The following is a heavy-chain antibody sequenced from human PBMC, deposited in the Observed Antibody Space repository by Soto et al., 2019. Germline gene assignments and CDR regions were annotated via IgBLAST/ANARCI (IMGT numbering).Heavy chain of an antibody. D-gene: IGHD4-17*01. Sequence: SETLSLTCTVSGGSISSYYWSWIRQPPGKGLEWIGYIYYSGSTNYNPSLKSRVTISVDTSKNQFSLKLSSVTAADTAVYYCARIYGDYFYFDYWGQGTLVTVSS. CDR2: IYYSGST. CDR1: GGSISSYY. J-gene: IGHJ4*02. V-gene: IGHV4-59*01. CDR3: ARIYGDYFYFDY.